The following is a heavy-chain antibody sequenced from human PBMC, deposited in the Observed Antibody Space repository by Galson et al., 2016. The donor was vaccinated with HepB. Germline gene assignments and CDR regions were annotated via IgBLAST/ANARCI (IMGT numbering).Heavy chain of an antibody. J-gene: IGHJ6*01. CDR2: IGTAGDT. CDR3: ARFIASPWNDYYYY. V-gene: IGHV3-13*01. D-gene: IGHD1-1*01. CDR1: GLTFSRCD. Sequence: SLRLSCAASGLTFSRCDMHWVRQATGKGLEWVSAIGTAGDTYYPGSVRGRFTISRDNSKNTLYLQMNSLRAEDTAVYYCARFIASPWNDYYYY.